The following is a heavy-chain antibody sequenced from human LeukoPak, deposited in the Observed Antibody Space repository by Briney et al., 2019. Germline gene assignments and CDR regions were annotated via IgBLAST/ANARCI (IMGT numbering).Heavy chain of an antibody. CDR1: GFTFSSYG. D-gene: IGHD4-23*01. Sequence: QAGGSLRLSCAASGFTFSSYGMHWVRQAPGKGLEGVAVRWYDGSNEYYADSVKGRFTISRDNSKNTLYLQMNSLRAEDTAVYSCARDNSPVGTGFDASDIWGQGTMVTVSS. CDR3: ARDNSPVGTGFDASDI. V-gene: IGHV3-33*01. CDR2: RWYDGSNE. J-gene: IGHJ3*02.